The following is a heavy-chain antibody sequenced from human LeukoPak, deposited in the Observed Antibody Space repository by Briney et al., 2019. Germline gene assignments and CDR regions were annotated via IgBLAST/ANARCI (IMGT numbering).Heavy chain of an antibody. J-gene: IGHJ6*02. CDR3: ARDYCSSTTCYDSYYYGMDV. CDR1: GGSISSYY. CDR2: ISYTGNT. D-gene: IGHD2-2*01. Sequence: PSETLSLTCTVSGGSISSYYWSWIRQPPGKGLEWIGYISYTGNTNYNPSLKSRVTISVDTSKNQFSLKLSSVTAAGTAVYYCARDYCSSTTCYDSYYYGMDVWGQGTTVTVSS. V-gene: IGHV4-59*01.